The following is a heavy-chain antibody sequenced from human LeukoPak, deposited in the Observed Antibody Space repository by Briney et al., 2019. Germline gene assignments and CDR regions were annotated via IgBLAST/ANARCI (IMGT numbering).Heavy chain of an antibody. CDR2: IKQDGSEK. D-gene: IGHD2-15*01. CDR1: GFTFSSYW. CDR3: ARVYCSGGSCFRGLWFDP. J-gene: IGHJ5*02. V-gene: IGHV3-7*01. Sequence: GGSLRLSCAASGFTFSSYWMSWVRQAPGKGLEWVANIKQDGSEKYYVDSVKGRFTISRDNAKNSLYLRMNSLRAEDTAVYYCARVYCSGGSCFRGLWFDPWGQGTLVTVSS.